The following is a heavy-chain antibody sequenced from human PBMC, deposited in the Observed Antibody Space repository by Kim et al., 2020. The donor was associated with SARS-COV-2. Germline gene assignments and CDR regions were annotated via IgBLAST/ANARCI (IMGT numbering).Heavy chain of an antibody. CDR3: ARGGEGGSAWSY. Sequence: ASVKVSCKASGYTFSTSTIHWVRQAPGQRLECMGWINAGNGNTIYSQKFKGRVTFTRDTSANTAYMELNSLTSEDTAMYYCARGGEGGSAWSYWGQGTLVTVYS. D-gene: IGHD6-19*01. V-gene: IGHV1-3*01. CDR2: INAGNGNT. CDR1: GYTFSTST. J-gene: IGHJ4*02.